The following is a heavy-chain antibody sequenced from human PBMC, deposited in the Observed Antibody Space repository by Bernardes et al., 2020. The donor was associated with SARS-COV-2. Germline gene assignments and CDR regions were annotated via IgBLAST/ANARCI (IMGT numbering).Heavy chain of an antibody. D-gene: IGHD7-27*01. CDR1: GFAFSDFG. CDR3: ANDAGVDVFFDY. CDR2: LNTDGENT. J-gene: IGHJ4*02. V-gene: IGHV3-23*01. Sequence: GGSLRLSCAASGFAFSDFGMAWVRQAPGKGLEWVSTLNTDGENTHYADSVKGRFTISRDNSKNMLYLQMNSLRAEDTAVYYCANDAGVDVFFDYWGQGTLVTVSS.